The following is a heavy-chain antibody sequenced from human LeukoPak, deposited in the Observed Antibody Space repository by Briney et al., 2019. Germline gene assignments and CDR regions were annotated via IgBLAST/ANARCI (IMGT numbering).Heavy chain of an antibody. CDR1: GGSISSYY. J-gene: IGHJ5*02. CDR3: ARVVPAAPGIGWFDP. V-gene: IGHV4-59*12. Sequence: SETLSLTCTVSGGSISSYYWSWIRQPPGKGLEWIGYIYYSGSTNYNPSLKSRVTISVDTSKNQFSLKLSSVTAADTAVYYCARVVPAAPGIGWFDPWGQGTLVTVSS. CDR2: IYYSGST. D-gene: IGHD2-2*01.